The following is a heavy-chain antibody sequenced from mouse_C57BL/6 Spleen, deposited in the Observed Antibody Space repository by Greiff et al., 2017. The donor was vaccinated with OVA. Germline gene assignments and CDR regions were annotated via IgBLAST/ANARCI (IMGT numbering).Heavy chain of an antibody. CDR3: ARHGHYAMDY. CDR2: IYPGSGNT. Sequence: QLQQSGAELVRPGASVKLSCKASGYTFTDYYINWVKQRPGQGLEWIARIYPGSGNTYYNEKFKGKATLTAEKSSSTAYMQLSSLTSEDSAVYFCARHGHYAMDYWGQGTSVTVSS. D-gene: IGHD1-2*01. CDR1: GYTFTDYY. J-gene: IGHJ4*01. V-gene: IGHV1-76*01.